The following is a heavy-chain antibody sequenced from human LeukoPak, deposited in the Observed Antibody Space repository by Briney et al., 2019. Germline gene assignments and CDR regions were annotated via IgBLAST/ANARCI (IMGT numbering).Heavy chain of an antibody. V-gene: IGHV1-69*05. CDR3: ARGERKYYYGSGSYYPT. CDR1: GGTFSSYA. J-gene: IGHJ5*02. Sequence: SVKVSCKASGGTFSSYAISWVRQAPGQGLEWMGGIIPIFGTANYAQKFQGRVTITTDESTSTAYMELSSLRSEDTAVYYCARGERKYYYGSGSYYPTWGQGTLVTASS. CDR2: IIPIFGTA. D-gene: IGHD3-10*01.